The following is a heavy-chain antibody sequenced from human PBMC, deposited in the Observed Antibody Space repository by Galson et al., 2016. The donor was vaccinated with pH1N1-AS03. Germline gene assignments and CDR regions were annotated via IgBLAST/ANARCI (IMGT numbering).Heavy chain of an antibody. CDR1: GGSFSGYY. Sequence: SETLSLTCAVSGGSFSGYYWSWVRQPPGRGLEWIGEISHSGSTKYNPSLKSRVAISIHTSKNQFSLTVTSVTAADTAIYYCARGVDNFNAFVFEMWGRGTMVTVSS. V-gene: IGHV4-34*01. CDR2: ISHSGST. J-gene: IGHJ3*02. D-gene: IGHD1-20*01. CDR3: ARGVDNFNAFVFEM.